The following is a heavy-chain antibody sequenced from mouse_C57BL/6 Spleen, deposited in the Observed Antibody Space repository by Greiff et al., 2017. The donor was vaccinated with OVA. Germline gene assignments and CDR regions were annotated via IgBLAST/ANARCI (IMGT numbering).Heavy chain of an antibody. CDR3: ARPRYYGSLNYAMDY. CDR1: GYTFTSYW. J-gene: IGHJ4*01. Sequence: QVQLQQPGAELVRPGSSVKLSCKASGYTFTSYWMHWVKQRPIQGLEWIGNIDPSDSETHSNQKFKDKATLTVDKSSSTAYMQLSSLTSEDSAVYYCARPRYYGSLNYAMDYWGQGTSVTVSS. D-gene: IGHD1-1*01. CDR2: IDPSDSET. V-gene: IGHV1-52*01.